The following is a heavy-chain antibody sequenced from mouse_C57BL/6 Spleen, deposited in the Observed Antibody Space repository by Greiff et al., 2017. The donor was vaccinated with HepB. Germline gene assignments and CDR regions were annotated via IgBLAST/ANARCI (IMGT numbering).Heavy chain of an antibody. Sequence: QVQLKQPGAELVKPGASVKLSCKASGYTFTSYWIHWVKQRPGQGLEWIGMIHPNSGSTNYNEKFKSKATLTVDKSSSTAYMQLSSLTSEDSAVYYCARWSIYYYGSSYEEGAMDYWGQGTSVTVSS. CDR1: GYTFTSYW. J-gene: IGHJ4*01. CDR3: ARWSIYYYGSSYEEGAMDY. V-gene: IGHV1-64*01. CDR2: IHPNSGST. D-gene: IGHD1-1*01.